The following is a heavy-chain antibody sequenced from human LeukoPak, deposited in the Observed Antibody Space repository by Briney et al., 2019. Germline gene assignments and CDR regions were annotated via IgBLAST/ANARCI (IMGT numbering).Heavy chain of an antibody. D-gene: IGHD1-26*01. CDR3: ARIVGAYGFDY. Sequence: GGSLRLSCAASGFTFRSYWMHWVRQVPGKGLVWVSRINSDGSSTSYADSVKGRFTISRDNAKNTLYLQMNSLRAEDTAVYYCARIVGAYGFDYWGQGSLVTVSS. CDR2: INSDGSST. CDR1: GFTFRSYW. V-gene: IGHV3-74*01. J-gene: IGHJ4*02.